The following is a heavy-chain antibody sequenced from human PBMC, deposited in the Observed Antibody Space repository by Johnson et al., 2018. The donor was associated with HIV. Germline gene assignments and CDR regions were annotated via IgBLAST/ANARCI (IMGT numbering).Heavy chain of an antibody. CDR3: ARDSDSLYAFDI. V-gene: IGHV3-23*04. D-gene: IGHD3-22*01. CDR2: ISGSGGST. Sequence: VQLVESGGGLVQPGGSLRLSCAASGFTFSSYAMSWVRQAPGKGLEWVSAISGSGGSTYYADSVKGRFTISRDNSKNTLYLQMNSLIAEDTAVYYCARDSDSLYAFDIWGQGTMVTVSS. CDR1: GFTFSSYA. J-gene: IGHJ3*02.